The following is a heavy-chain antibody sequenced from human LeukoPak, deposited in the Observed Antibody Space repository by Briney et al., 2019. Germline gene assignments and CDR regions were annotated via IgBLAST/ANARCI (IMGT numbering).Heavy chain of an antibody. CDR3: ARTLRDGYNYIDN. J-gene: IGHJ4*02. D-gene: IGHD5-24*01. CDR2: IYYSGST. CDR1: GGSISSSSYY. Sequence: SETLSLTCTVSGGSISSSSYYWGWIRQPPGKGLEWIGSIYYSGSTYYNPSLKSRVTISADTPKNQFSLKLSSVTAAETAVHYCARTLRDGYNYIDNWGQGTLVTVSS. V-gene: IGHV4-39*01.